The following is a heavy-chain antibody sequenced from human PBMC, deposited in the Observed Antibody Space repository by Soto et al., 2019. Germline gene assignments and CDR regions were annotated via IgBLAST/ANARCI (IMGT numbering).Heavy chain of an antibody. CDR3: ARGLFGQQWLVGFDT. CDR1: GGSFSNYI. V-gene: IGHV1-69*01. CDR2: TIPMFATA. Sequence: QVHLVQSGAEVKKPGSSVKVSCKASGGSFSNYIFAWVRHAPGQGLEWMGGTIPMFATAQYAQKLQGRVTITADESTSTVYISLTSLTSDETAVYYCARGLFGQQWLVGFDTWVQGTLVTVSS. J-gene: IGHJ4*02. D-gene: IGHD6-19*01.